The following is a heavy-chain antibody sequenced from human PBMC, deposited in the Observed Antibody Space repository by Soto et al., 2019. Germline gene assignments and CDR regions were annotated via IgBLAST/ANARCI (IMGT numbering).Heavy chain of an antibody. V-gene: IGHV3-23*01. D-gene: IGHD2-2*01. CDR2: ISGSGGST. J-gene: IGHJ3*02. CDR1: GFTFSSYA. Sequence: PGGSLRLSCAASGFTFSSYAMSWVRQAPGKGLEWVSAISGSGGSTYYADSVKGRFTISRDNSKNTLYLQMNSLRAEDTAVYYCAKDGVGNIVVVPAAMIGAFDIWGQGTMVTVSS. CDR3: AKDGVGNIVVVPAAMIGAFDI.